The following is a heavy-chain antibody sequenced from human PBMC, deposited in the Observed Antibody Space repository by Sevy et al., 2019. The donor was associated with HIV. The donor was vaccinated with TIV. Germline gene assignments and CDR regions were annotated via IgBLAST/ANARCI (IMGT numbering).Heavy chain of an antibody. CDR3: AKVGYCSSTSCYSIYYGMDV. D-gene: IGHD2-2*02. CDR1: GFTFSRNA. Sequence: GGSLRLSCAASGFTFSRNAMSWVRQAPGKGLEWASGITGSGGSTYYADSVKVRFTISRDNSKNTLYLQMNSLRVEDTAVYYSAKVGYCSSTSCYSIYYGMDVWGQGTTVTVSS. CDR2: ITGSGGST. J-gene: IGHJ6*02. V-gene: IGHV3-23*01.